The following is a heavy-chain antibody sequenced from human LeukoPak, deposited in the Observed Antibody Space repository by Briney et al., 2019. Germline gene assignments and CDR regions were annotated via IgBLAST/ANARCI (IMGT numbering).Heavy chain of an antibody. Sequence: PSETLSLTCTVSGGSIRSTTHYWSWIRQPPGKGLEGIGYIYHSGTTNYNPSLRSRVTISVDTSKNQFSLKLSSVTAADTAVYYCATMKAVRVNDFWSGYPDYWGQGTLVTVSS. V-gene: IGHV4-61*01. CDR1: GGSIRSTTHY. D-gene: IGHD3-3*01. CDR3: ATMKAVRVNDFWSGYPDY. CDR2: IYHSGTT. J-gene: IGHJ4*02.